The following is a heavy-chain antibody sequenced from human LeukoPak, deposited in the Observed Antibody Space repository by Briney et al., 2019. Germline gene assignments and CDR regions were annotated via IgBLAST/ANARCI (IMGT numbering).Heavy chain of an antibody. CDR3: ITGTGTLIVASYYYYYGMYV. J-gene: IGHJ6*02. V-gene: IGHV1-24*01. CDR1: EYTLTELS. Sequence: ASVKVSCKVSEYTLTELSMHWVRQAPGKGLEWMGGFDPENGEKIYAQKFQGRLSMTEDTSKDTAYMELSSLRSEDTAVYYCITGTGTLIVASYYYYYGMYVWGQGTTVIVSS. D-gene: IGHD5-12*01. CDR2: FDPENGEK.